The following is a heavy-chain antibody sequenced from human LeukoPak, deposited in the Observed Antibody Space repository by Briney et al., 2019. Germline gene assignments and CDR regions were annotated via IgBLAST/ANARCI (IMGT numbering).Heavy chain of an antibody. J-gene: IGHJ4*02. V-gene: IGHV4-4*03. CDR3: ASMVRGAKFDY. Sequence: PETLSLTCAVSGGSISSSNWWSWVRQPPGKGLEWIGEIYHSGSTNYNPSLKSRVTISVDKSKNQFSLKLSSVTAADTAVYYCASMVRGAKFDYWGQGTLVTDSS. D-gene: IGHD3-10*01. CDR1: GGSISSSNW. CDR2: IYHSGST.